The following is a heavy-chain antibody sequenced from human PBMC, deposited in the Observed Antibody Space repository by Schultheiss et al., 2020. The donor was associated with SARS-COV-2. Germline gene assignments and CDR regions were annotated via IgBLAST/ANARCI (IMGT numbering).Heavy chain of an antibody. V-gene: IGHV4-59*04. Sequence: SETLSLTCTVSGGSISSYYWSWIRQPPGKGLEWIGYIYYSGSTYYNPSLKSRVTISVDTSKNQFSLKLSSVTAADTAVYYCASLYYDFWSGYYECWSGCNWFDPWGQGTLVTVSS. J-gene: IGHJ5*02. CDR3: ASLYYDFWSGYYECWSGCNWFDP. CDR1: GGSISSYY. CDR2: IYYSGST. D-gene: IGHD3-3*01.